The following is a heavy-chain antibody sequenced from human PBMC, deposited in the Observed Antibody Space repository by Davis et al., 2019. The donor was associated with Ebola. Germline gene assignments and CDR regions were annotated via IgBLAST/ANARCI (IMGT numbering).Heavy chain of an antibody. V-gene: IGHV3-30*18. J-gene: IGHJ6*02. CDR1: GFTFSSYG. Sequence: PGGSLRLSCAASGFTFSSYGMHWVRQAPGKGLEWVAVISYDGSNKYYADSVKGRFTISRDNSKNTLYLQMNSLRAEDTAVYYCANSGDQLYYYGMDVWGQGTTVTVSS. D-gene: IGHD2-2*01. CDR2: ISYDGSNK. CDR3: ANSGDQLYYYGMDV.